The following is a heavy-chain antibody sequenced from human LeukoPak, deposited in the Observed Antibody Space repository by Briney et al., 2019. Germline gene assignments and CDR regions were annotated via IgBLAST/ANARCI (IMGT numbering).Heavy chain of an antibody. CDR2: IASNGGNT. D-gene: IGHD1-1*01. J-gene: IGHJ4*02. CDR1: GFTFSAFS. Sequence: GGSLRLSCAASGFTFSAFSMTWVRQAPGKGLEWVSLIASNGGNTYYADSVKGRFTISRDNAKNSLYLQMNSLRAEDTAVYYCARNDGFDYWGQGTLVTVSS. V-gene: IGHV3-69-1*02. CDR3: ARNDGFDY.